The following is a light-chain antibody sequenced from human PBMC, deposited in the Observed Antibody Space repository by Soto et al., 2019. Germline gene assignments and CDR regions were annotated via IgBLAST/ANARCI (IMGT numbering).Light chain of an antibody. CDR1: QNGMYN. Sequence: EIVLTQSPATLYVSPGGRATLSCRASQNGMYNLAWYQQKPGQAPRLLVYGATTRATDAPPRFRGSGSGTEFSLTISSLQSEDFATYYRQQYGDWPRTFGQGSRVEIK. CDR2: GAT. J-gene: IGKJ1*01. CDR3: QQYGDWPRT. V-gene: IGKV3-15*01.